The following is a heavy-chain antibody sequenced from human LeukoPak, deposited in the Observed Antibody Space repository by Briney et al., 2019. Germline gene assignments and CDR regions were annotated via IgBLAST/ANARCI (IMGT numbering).Heavy chain of an antibody. CDR3: ARDRRRGQFGDAFDI. D-gene: IGHD3-10*01. J-gene: IGHJ3*02. V-gene: IGHV4-59*01. CDR2: IYYSGST. Sequence: PSETLSLTCTVSGGSISSYYWSWIRQPPGKGLEWIGYIYYSGSTNYNPSLKSRVTISVDTSKNQFSLRLSSVTAADTAVYYCARDRRRGQFGDAFDIWGQGTMVTVSS. CDR1: GGSISSYY.